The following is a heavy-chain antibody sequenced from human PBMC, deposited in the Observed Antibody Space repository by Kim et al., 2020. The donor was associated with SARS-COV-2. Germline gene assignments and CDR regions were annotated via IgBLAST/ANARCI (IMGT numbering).Heavy chain of an antibody. D-gene: IGHD2-8*02. Sequence: ASVKVSCKASGYTFTSYYMHWVRQAPGQGLEWMGIINPSGGSTSYAQKFQGRVTMTGDTSTSTVYMELSSLRSEDTAVYYCARDGGAGGAWFDPWGQGTLVTVSS. V-gene: IGHV1-46*01. CDR1: GYTFTSYY. CDR2: INPSGGST. CDR3: ARDGGAGGAWFDP. J-gene: IGHJ5*02.